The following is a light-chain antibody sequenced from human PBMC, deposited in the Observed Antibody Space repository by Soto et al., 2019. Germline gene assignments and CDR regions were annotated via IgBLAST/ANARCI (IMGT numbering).Light chain of an antibody. CDR3: SSYTTSDTHV. CDR2: EVN. Sequence: LTQPASVSGSPGQSITISCTGTTSDIGGFNYVSWYQQYPGEAPKLILYEVNIRPSGVSNRFSGSKSGDTASLTISGLQAADEADFYCSSYTTSDTHVFGSGTKVTVL. CDR1: TSDIGGFNY. J-gene: IGLJ1*01. V-gene: IGLV2-14*01.